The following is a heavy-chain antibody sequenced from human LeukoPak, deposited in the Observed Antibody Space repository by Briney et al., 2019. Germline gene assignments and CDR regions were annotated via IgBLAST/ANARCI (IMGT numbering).Heavy chain of an antibody. CDR2: VYGGGNT. J-gene: IGHJ4*02. CDR3: ARVRPGYYTYFDY. D-gene: IGHD3/OR15-3a*01. Sequence: TGGSLRLSCAASGFTVANDRMSWVRKAPGKGLEWVSTVYGGGNTAYADSVKGRFTISRDNSKNTLYLQMNSLRAEDTAIYYCARVRPGYYTYFDYWGQGTLVTVSS. V-gene: IGHV3-53*01. CDR1: GFTVANDR.